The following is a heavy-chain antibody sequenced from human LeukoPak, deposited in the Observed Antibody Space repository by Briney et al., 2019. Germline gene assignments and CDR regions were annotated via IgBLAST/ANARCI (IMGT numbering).Heavy chain of an antibody. CDR3: ARDDLYDYVWGSYRAAAFDI. J-gene: IGHJ3*02. D-gene: IGHD3-16*02. Sequence: SVKVSCKASGGTFSSYAISWVRQAPGQGLEWMGRIIPIFGTANYAQKFQGRVTITTDESTSTAYMELSSLRSEDAAVYYCARDDLYDYVWGSYRAAAFDIWGQGTMVTVSS. CDR1: GGTFSSYA. CDR2: IIPIFGTA. V-gene: IGHV1-69*05.